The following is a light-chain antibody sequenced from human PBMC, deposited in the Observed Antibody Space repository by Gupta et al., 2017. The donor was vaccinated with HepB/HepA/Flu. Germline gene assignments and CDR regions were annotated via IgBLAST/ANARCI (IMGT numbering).Light chain of an antibody. CDR1: QSVSIN. Sequence: EIVMTQSPVTLSVSPGERATLSCRASQSVSINLAWYQQKPGQAPRLLIYGASTRATGIPARFSGSGSGTEFTLTIRSLQSEDFAIYYCQQYNNWPQPVTFGLGTKLEIK. V-gene: IGKV3-15*01. CDR2: GAS. CDR3: QQYNNWPQPVT. J-gene: IGKJ1*01.